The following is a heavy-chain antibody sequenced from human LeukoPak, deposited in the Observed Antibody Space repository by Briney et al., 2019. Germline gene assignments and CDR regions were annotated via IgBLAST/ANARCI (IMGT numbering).Heavy chain of an antibody. CDR2: IYYSGVT. CDR1: TVSGSSGNF. V-gene: IGHV4-38-2*01. J-gene: IGHJ4*02. D-gene: IGHD3-22*01. Sequence: SETLSLTCALSTVSGSSGNFWSWVRQPPGKGLEWIGTIYYSGVTYYNPSLKSRVTISVDTSKNQFSLKLSSVTAADTAVYYCATATYYYDSSGYFPDYWGQGTLVTVSS. CDR3: ATATYYYDSSGYFPDY.